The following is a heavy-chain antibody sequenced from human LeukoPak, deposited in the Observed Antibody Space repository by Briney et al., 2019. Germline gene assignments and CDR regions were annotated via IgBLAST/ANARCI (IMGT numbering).Heavy chain of an antibody. V-gene: IGHV3-53*01. Sequence: PGGSLRLSCAASGFTVSSNYMSWVRQAPGKGLEWVSVIYSGGSTYYADSVKGRFTISRDNSKNTLYLQMTSLRAEDTAVYYFARGGHITMVRGVIIAPYAFDIWGQGKMVTVSS. J-gene: IGHJ3*02. D-gene: IGHD3-10*01. CDR1: GFTVSSNY. CDR2: IYSGGST. CDR3: ARGGHITMVRGVIIAPYAFDI.